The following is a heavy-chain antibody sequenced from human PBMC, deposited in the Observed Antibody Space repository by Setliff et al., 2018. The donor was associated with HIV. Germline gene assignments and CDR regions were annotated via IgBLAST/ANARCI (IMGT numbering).Heavy chain of an antibody. CDR3: ASGSPFDGFDM. V-gene: IGHV4-59*11. CDR1: GGSMSTHY. Sequence: SETLSLTCTVSGGSMSTHYWSWIRQTPWKGLEWIGHIYTTGSTHYNPSLRSRVTIPIDTSKSNLSLRLKSVTAADTALYYCASGSPFDGFDMWGQGTMVTVSS. J-gene: IGHJ3*02. CDR2: IYTTGST. D-gene: IGHD1-26*01.